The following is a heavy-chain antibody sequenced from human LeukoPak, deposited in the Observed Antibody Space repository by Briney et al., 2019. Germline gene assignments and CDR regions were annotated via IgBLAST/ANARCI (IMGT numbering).Heavy chain of an antibody. CDR2: IYYSGST. V-gene: IGHV4-39*01. Sequence: SETLSLTCTVSGGSISSSSYYWGWIRQPPGKGLEWIGSIYYSGSTYYNPSLKSRVTISVDTSKNQFSLKLSSVTAADTAVYYCARLPRLYYDILTGYFDYWGQGTLVTVSS. J-gene: IGHJ4*02. D-gene: IGHD3-9*01. CDR1: GGSISSSSYY. CDR3: ARLPRLYYDILTGYFDY.